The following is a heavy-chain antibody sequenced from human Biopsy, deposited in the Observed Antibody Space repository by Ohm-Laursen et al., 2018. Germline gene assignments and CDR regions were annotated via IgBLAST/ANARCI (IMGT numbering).Heavy chain of an antibody. Sequence: SQTLSLTCAVSGDSVTKYYWNWIRQAPGKGLKWIGNIYYRGNTNYSPSLKSRVTISLDTSKNQFSLKLNSVTATDTAVYYCARRLPLRGYAFDVWGQGTLVTVSS. J-gene: IGHJ3*01. CDR1: GDSVTKYY. D-gene: IGHD3-10*01. CDR3: ARRLPLRGYAFDV. V-gene: IGHV4-59*08. CDR2: IYYRGNT.